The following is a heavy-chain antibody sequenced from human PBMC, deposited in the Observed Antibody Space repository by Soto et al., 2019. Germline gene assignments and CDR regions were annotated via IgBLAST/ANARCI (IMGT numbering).Heavy chain of an antibody. V-gene: IGHV1-69*01. Sequence: QVQLVQSGAEVKKPGSSVKVSCKASGGTFSSYAISWVRQAPGQGLEWMGGIIPIFGTANYAQKFQGRVTITADESTSTAYMELSSLRSEDTAVYYCARDRIAAAAGNTRLQLYWFDPWGQGTLVTVSS. CDR3: ARDRIAAAAGNTRLQLYWFDP. CDR1: GGTFSSYA. D-gene: IGHD6-13*01. CDR2: IIPIFGTA. J-gene: IGHJ5*02.